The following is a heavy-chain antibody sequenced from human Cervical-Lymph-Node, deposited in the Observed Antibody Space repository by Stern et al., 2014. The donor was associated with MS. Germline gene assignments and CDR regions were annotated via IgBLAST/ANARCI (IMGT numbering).Heavy chain of an antibody. CDR3: ARDYEDTSMLFDH. Sequence: DQLVESGGAVVQPGRSLRLSCAASGFTFSSYGMHWVRQAPGKGLEWVRVSSDDGSHKYYAASVKGRFTISRDNSKNTLHLQMNSVTPDDTAIYYCARDYEDTSMLFDHWGQGTLVTVSS. J-gene: IGHJ4*02. V-gene: IGHV3-30*03. CDR2: SSDDGSHK. CDR1: GFTFSSYG. D-gene: IGHD2-8*01.